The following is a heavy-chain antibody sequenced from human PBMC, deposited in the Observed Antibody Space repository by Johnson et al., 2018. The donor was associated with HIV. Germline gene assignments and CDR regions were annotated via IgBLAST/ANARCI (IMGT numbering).Heavy chain of an antibody. J-gene: IGHJ3*02. CDR3: AKDQFPAYSNSLFPDAFDI. Sequence: QVQLVESGGGVVQPGRSLRLSCAASGFTFSSYGMHWVRQAPGKGLEWVSVISYDGSNKNYADSVKGRFTISRDNSKNTLYLQMNSLRAEDTAVYYCAKDQFPAYSNSLFPDAFDIWGQGTMVTVSS. D-gene: IGHD6-6*01. CDR2: ISYDGSNK. V-gene: IGHV3-30*18. CDR1: GFTFSSYG.